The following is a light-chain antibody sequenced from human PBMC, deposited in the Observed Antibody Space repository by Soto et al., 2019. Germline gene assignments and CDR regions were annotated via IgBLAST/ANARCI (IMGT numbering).Light chain of an antibody. V-gene: IGKV3-20*01. CDR1: QSVSSSF. CDR2: AIS. J-gene: IGKJ3*01. Sequence: VLTQSPGTLSLSPGERATLSCRASQSVSSSFLAWYQQRPCQSPKLLIHAISSRATGIPDRFSGSGSGTEFTLTINSLQPEDFALYFCQQYGSAPFTFGPGTKLEIK. CDR3: QQYGSAPFT.